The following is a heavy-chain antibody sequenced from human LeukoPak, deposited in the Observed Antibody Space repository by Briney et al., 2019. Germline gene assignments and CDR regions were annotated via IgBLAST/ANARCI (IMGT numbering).Heavy chain of an antibody. CDR2: IWYDESNK. CDR3: ARDGFSSSWYGRALDY. Sequence: PGGSLRLSCAASGFSSYGMHWVRQAPGKGLEWVAVIWYDESNKYYADSVKGRFTISRDNSRNTLYLQMNSLRAEDTAVYYCARDGFSSSWYGRALDYWSQGTLVTVSS. CDR1: GFSSYG. D-gene: IGHD6-13*01. V-gene: IGHV3-33*01. J-gene: IGHJ4*02.